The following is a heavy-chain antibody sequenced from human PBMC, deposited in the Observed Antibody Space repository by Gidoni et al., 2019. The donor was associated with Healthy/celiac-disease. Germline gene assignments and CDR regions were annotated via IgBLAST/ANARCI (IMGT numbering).Heavy chain of an antibody. V-gene: IGHV4-61*02. CDR2: IYTSGST. CDR1: GGSISSRSSY. Sequence: QVQLQESGPGLVQPSQTLSLTCTVSGGSISSRSSYWSWIRQPAGKGLEWIGRIYTSGSTNYNPSLKSRVTISVDTSKNQFSLKLSSVTAADTAVYYCARALGYCSGGSCYSAAYFDYWGQGTLVTVSS. CDR3: ARALGYCSGGSCYSAAYFDY. D-gene: IGHD2-15*01. J-gene: IGHJ4*02.